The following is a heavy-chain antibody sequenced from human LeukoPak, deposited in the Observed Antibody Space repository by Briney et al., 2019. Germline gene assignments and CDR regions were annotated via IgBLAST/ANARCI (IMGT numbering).Heavy chain of an antibody. J-gene: IGHJ1*01. Sequence: GSLRLSCAASGFTFDTYSMNWVRQAPGKGLEWIGSIYHSGSTYYNPSLKSRVTISVDTSKNQFSLKLSSVTAADTAVYYCARDSHYYGDYVGGYFQHWGQGTLVTVSS. CDR3: ARDSHYYGDYVGGYFQH. CDR1: GFTFDTYS. D-gene: IGHD4-17*01. CDR2: IYHSGST. V-gene: IGHV4-38-2*02.